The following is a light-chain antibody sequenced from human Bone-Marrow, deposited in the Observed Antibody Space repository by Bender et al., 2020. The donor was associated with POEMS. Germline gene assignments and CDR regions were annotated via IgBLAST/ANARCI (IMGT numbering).Light chain of an antibody. J-gene: IGLJ2*01. Sequence: SYEVTQPPSVSVSPGQTASITCSGDDLGDKHVAWYQQKPGQSPVLVIYQDTKRHSGIPERFSGSNSGNTDTLTISGTQAMDEDDYYCQAWDTYSVIFGGGTKLTVL. CDR3: QAWDTYSVI. CDR2: QDT. V-gene: IGLV3-1*01. CDR1: DLGDKH.